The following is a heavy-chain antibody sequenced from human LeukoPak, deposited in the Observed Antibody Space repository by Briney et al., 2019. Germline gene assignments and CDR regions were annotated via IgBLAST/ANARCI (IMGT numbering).Heavy chain of an antibody. J-gene: IGHJ4*02. CDR3: AREGIAARLPLDY. V-gene: IGHV1-2*02. D-gene: IGHD6-6*01. Sequence: ASVTVSCTASGYTFTVYYMHWVRQAPGQGLEWMGWINPNSGGTNYAQKFQGRVTMTRDTSISTAYMELSRLRSDDTAVYYCAREGIAARLPLDYWGQGTLVTVSS. CDR1: GYTFTVYY. CDR2: INPNSGGT.